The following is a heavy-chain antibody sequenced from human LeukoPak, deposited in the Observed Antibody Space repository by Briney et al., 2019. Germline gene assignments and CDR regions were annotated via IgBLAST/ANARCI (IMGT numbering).Heavy chain of an antibody. J-gene: IGHJ4*02. V-gene: IGHV1-2*06. Sequence: ASVKVSCKASGYTFTGYYMHWVRQAPGQGLEWMGRINPNSGGTNYAQKFQGRVTMTRDTSISTAYMELSGLRSDDTAVYYCARERITMVRGVISSSGYWGQGTLVTVSS. D-gene: IGHD3-10*01. CDR2: INPNSGGT. CDR3: ARERITMVRGVISSSGY. CDR1: GYTFTGYY.